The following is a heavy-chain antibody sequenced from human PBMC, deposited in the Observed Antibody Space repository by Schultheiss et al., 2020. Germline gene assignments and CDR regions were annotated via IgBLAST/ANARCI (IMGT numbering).Heavy chain of an antibody. Sequence: ASVKVSCKASGYTFTGYYMHWVRQAPGQGLEWMGWINPNSGGTNYAQKFQGWVTMTRDTSISTAYMELSRLRSDDTAVYYCARDHSSPRGDAFDIWGQGTMVNVSS. CDR3: ARDHSSPRGDAFDI. J-gene: IGHJ3*02. D-gene: IGHD1-26*01. CDR1: GYTFTGYY. V-gene: IGHV1-2*04. CDR2: INPNSGGT.